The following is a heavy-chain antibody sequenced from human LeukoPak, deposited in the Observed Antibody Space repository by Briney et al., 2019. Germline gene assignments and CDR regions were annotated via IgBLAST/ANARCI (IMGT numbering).Heavy chain of an antibody. V-gene: IGHV3-7*01. Sequence: PGGSLRLSCAASGFTFSSYWMSWVRQAPGKGLDWVANIKQDGSEKYYVDSVKGRFTISRDNAKNSLYLQMNSLRAEDTAVYYCARAYNYYGSGSYYFDYWGQGTLVTVSS. CDR1: GFTFSSYW. CDR2: IKQDGSEK. D-gene: IGHD3-10*01. J-gene: IGHJ4*02. CDR3: ARAYNYYGSGSYYFDY.